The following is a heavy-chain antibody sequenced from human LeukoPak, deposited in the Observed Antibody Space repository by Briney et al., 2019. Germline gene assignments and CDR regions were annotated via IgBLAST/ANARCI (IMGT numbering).Heavy chain of an antibody. J-gene: IGHJ4*02. CDR2: ISNSGTNI. D-gene: IGHD6-6*01. Sequence: GGSLRLSCAASEFTFSNYPMSWVRQAPGKGLEWVSTISNSGTNIYYAESVKGRFTISRDNSKNTLYLQMNSLRAVDTAVYYCHKYSTSGTDSWGQGTLVTVSS. V-gene: IGHV3-23*01. CDR3: HKYSTSGTDS. CDR1: EFTFSNYP.